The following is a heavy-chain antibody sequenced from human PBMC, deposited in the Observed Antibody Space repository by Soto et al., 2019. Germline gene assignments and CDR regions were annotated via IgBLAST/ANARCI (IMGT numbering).Heavy chain of an antibody. CDR1: GYTFTSYG. D-gene: IGHD1-26*01. CDR3: ARSPELLGYYYGMDV. V-gene: IGHV1-18*01. CDR2: ISAYNGNT. J-gene: IGHJ6*02. Sequence: ASVKVSCKASGYTFTSYGISWVRQAPGQGLEWMGWISAYNGNTNYARKLQGRVTMTTDTSTSTAYMELRSLRSDDTAVYYCARSPELLGYYYGMDVWGQGTTVTVSS.